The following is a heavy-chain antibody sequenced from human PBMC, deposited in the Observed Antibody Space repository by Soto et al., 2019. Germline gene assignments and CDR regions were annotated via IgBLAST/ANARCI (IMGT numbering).Heavy chain of an antibody. V-gene: IGHV4-34*01. CDR1: GGSFSGYY. D-gene: IGHD6-19*01. CDR2: INHSGST. CDR3: ARGPRYSSGWLYFQH. Sequence: QVQLQQWGAGLLKPSETLSLTCAVYGGSFSGYYWSWIRQPPGKGLEWIGEINHSGSTNYNPSLKSLVTISVDTSKNQFSLKLSSVTAADTAVYYCARGPRYSSGWLYFQHWGQGTLVTVSS. J-gene: IGHJ1*01.